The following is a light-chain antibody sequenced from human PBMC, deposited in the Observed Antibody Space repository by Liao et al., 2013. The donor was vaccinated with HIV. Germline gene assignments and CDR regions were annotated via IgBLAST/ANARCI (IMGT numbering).Light chain of an antibody. CDR3: QVWDSSSDHPGVV. CDR2: NDS. J-gene: IGLJ2*01. V-gene: IGLV3-21*01. CDR1: NLGNKY. Sequence: SYELTQPPSVSVSPGQTATIACSGDNLGNKYASWYQQKPGQAPVLVMYNDSDRPSGIPERFSGSNSGNTATLTISRVEAGDEADYYCQVWDSSSDHPGVVFGGGTKLTVL.